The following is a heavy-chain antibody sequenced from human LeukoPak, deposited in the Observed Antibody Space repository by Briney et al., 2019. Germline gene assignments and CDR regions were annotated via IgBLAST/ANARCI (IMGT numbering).Heavy chain of an antibody. CDR3: ARDGALGYCSGGSCFNWFDP. CDR1: GGSISSGGYY. V-gene: IGHV4-31*03. J-gene: IGHJ5*02. D-gene: IGHD2-15*01. Sequence: SETPSLACTVSGGSISSGGYYWSWIRQHPGKGLEWIGYIYYSGSTYYNPSLKSRVTISVDTSKNQFSLKLSSVTAADTAVYYCARDGALGYCSGGSCFNWFDPWGQGTLVTVSS. CDR2: IYYSGST.